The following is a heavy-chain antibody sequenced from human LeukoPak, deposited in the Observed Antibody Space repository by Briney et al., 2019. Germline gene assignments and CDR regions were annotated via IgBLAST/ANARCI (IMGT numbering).Heavy chain of an antibody. Sequence: GGSLRLSCAASGFTFSSYGMHWVRQAPGKGLEWVAVISYDGSNKYYADSVKGRFTISRDNSKNTLYLQMNSLRAEDTAVYYCARATVAGGLGLDYWGQGTLVTVSS. CDR2: ISYDGSNK. CDR1: GFTFSSYG. CDR3: ARATVAGGLGLDY. V-gene: IGHV3-30*03. D-gene: IGHD6-13*01. J-gene: IGHJ4*02.